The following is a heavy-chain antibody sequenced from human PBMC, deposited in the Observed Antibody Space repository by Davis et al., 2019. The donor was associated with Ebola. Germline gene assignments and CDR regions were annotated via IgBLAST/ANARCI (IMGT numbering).Heavy chain of an antibody. CDR2: IKQDGSEK. CDR3: ARVRPDSSGYYRDAFDI. D-gene: IGHD3-22*01. V-gene: IGHV3-7*03. CDR1: GFTFSSYW. Sequence: GESLKISCAASGFTFSSYWMSWVRQAPGKGLEWVANIKQDGSEKYYVDSVKGRFTISRDNAKNSLYLQMNSLRAEDTALYYCARVRPDSSGYYRDAFDIWGQGTMVTVSS. J-gene: IGHJ3*02.